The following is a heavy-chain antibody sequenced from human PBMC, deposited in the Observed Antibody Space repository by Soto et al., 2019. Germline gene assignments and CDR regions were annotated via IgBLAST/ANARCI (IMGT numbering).Heavy chain of an antibody. D-gene: IGHD3-10*01. CDR3: ARDVVRGPYPYYYYMDV. Sequence: SETLSLTCTVSGGSISSYYWSWIRQPPGKGLEWIGYIYYSGSTNYNPSLKSRVTISVDTSKNQFSLKLSSVTAADTAVYYCARDVVRGPYPYYYYMDVWGKGTTVTVSS. V-gene: IGHV4-59*01. J-gene: IGHJ6*03. CDR1: GGSISSYY. CDR2: IYYSGST.